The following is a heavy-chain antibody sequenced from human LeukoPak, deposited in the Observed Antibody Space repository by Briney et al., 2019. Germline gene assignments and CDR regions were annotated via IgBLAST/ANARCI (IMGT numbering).Heavy chain of an antibody. CDR1: GFTFSGSA. CDR3: TRRPDYYDSSGYEN. V-gene: IGHV3-73*01. CDR2: IRSKANSYAT. D-gene: IGHD3-22*01. Sequence: GGSLRLSCAASGFTFSGSAMHWVRQASGEGLEWVGRIRSKANSYATAYAASVKGRFTISRDDSKNTAYLQMNSLKTEDTAVYYCTRRPDYYDSSGYENWGQGTLVTVSS. J-gene: IGHJ4*02.